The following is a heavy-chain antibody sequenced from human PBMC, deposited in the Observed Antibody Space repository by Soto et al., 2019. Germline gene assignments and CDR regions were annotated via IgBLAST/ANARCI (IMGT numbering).Heavy chain of an antibody. CDR3: VRDSARIVVVPRVDGDNWFDP. CDR2: ISGSSDNI. CDR1: GFTFSDYF. Sequence: GGSLSLSCAASGFTFSDYFMSWIRQAPGKGLEGVSFISGSSDNIKYADSVKGRFTISRDNAKNSLYLQMNSLRDEDTAVYYCVRDSARIVVVPRVDGDNWFDPWGQGTLVTVSS. J-gene: IGHJ5*02. V-gene: IGHV3-11*06. D-gene: IGHD2-2*01.